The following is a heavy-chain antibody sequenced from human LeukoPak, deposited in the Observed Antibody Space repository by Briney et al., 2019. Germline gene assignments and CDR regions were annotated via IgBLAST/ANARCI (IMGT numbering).Heavy chain of an antibody. J-gene: IGHJ4*02. CDR1: GGSISSSSYY. CDR2: IYYSGST. Sequence: PSETLSLTCTVTGGSISSSSYYWGWIRQPPGKGLEWIVSIYYSGSTYYNPSLKSRVTISVDTSKNQFSLKLSSVTAADTAVYYCARLGAMAFFDYWGQGTLVTVSS. V-gene: IGHV4-39*01. D-gene: IGHD1-26*01. CDR3: ARLGAMAFFDY.